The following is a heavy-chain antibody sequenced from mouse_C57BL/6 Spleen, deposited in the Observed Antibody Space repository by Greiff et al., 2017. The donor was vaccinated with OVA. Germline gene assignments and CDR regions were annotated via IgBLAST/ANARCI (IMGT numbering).Heavy chain of an antibody. Sequence: VQGVESGPGLVAPSQSLSITCTVSGFSLTSYGVAWVRQPPGKGLEWLGVIWGGGSTNYNSALMSRLSISKDNSKSQVFLKMNSLQTDDTAMYYCAKRDYGLYYAMDYWGQGTSVTVSS. V-gene: IGHV2-9*01. CDR3: AKRDYGLYYAMDY. CDR1: GFSLTSYG. CDR2: IWGGGST. D-gene: IGHD1-1*02. J-gene: IGHJ4*01.